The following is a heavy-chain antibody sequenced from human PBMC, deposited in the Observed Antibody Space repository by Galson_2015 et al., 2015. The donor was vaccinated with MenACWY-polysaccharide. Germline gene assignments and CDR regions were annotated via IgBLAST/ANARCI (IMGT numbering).Heavy chain of an antibody. CDR3: AKDRDYGDSNGMDV. D-gene: IGHD4-17*01. V-gene: IGHV3-9*01. CDR2: ISWNSGSI. J-gene: IGHJ6*02. CDR1: GFTFDDYV. Sequence: SLRLSCAASGFTFDDYVMHWVRQAPGKGLEWVSGISWNSGSIGYADSVKGRFTISRDNAKNSLYLQMNSLRAEDTALYYCAKDRDYGDSNGMDVWGQGTTVTVSS.